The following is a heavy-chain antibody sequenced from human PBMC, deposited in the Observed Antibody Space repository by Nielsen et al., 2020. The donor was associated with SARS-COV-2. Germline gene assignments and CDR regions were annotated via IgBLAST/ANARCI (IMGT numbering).Heavy chain of an antibody. CDR3: ARGVVVAAPMSGEEHYYYGMDV. D-gene: IGHD2-2*01. V-gene: IGHV3-7*05. CDR2: IKQDGSEK. CDR1: GFTFSNYW. Sequence: GGSLRLSCAASGFTFSNYWMSWVRQAPGKGLEWVANIKQDGSEKYYVDSVKGRFTISRDNAKNSLYLQMNSLRAEDTAVYYCARGVVVAAPMSGEEHYYYGMDVWGQGTTVTVSS. J-gene: IGHJ6*02.